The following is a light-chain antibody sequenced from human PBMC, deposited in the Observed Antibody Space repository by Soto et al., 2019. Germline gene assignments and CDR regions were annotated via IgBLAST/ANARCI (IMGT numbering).Light chain of an antibody. Sequence: DLPMTQSPSSLSASVGDRVTITCQASHDISNYLNWYQHRAGKAPQLLIYDVSNLETGVPPRFSGTGSGTHFTFTISSLQPEDVATYYCQQYDKLPTFTFGPGTKVDLK. CDR3: QQYDKLPTFT. J-gene: IGKJ3*01. CDR2: DVS. V-gene: IGKV1-33*01. CDR1: HDISNY.